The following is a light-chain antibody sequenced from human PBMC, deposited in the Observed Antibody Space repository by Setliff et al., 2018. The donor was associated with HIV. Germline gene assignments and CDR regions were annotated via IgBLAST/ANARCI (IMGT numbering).Light chain of an antibody. J-gene: IGLJ1*01. CDR1: SSDVGSYNL. CDR2: EVS. Sequence: QSALTQPASVSGSPGQSITISCTGTSSDVGSYNLVSWYQQHPGKVPKLMIYEVSKRPSGVSNRFSGSKSGNTASLTISGLQAEAEADYYCCSYAGSSTPYVFGTGTKVTVL. V-gene: IGLV2-23*02. CDR3: CSYAGSSTPYV.